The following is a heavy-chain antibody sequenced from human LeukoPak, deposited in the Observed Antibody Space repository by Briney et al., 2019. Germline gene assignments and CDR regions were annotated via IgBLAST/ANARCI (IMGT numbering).Heavy chain of an antibody. J-gene: IGHJ6*02. Sequence: GGSLRLSCAASGFIFNSYEMNWVRQAPGKGLEWVSSISSSSSYIYYADSVKGRFTISRDNAKNSLYLQMNSLRAEDTAVYYCARPYGDSNGYYYGMDVWGQGTTVTVSS. D-gene: IGHD4-17*01. CDR2: ISSSSSYI. CDR3: ARPYGDSNGYYYGMDV. CDR1: GFIFNSYE. V-gene: IGHV3-21*01.